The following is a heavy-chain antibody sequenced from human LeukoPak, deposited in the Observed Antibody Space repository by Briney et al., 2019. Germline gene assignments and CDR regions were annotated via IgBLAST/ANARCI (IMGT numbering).Heavy chain of an antibody. Sequence: ETLSLTCAVYGGSFSGYYWSWVRQVPGKGLVWVSRIKTDGSNTVYADNVKGRFTISRDNARNTLYLQMNSLRVEDTAVYYCTRTYYYDSRDYFDYWGQGALVTVSS. V-gene: IGHV3-74*01. CDR1: GGSFSGYY. CDR3: TRTYYYDSRDYFDY. CDR2: IKTDGSNT. J-gene: IGHJ4*02. D-gene: IGHD3-22*01.